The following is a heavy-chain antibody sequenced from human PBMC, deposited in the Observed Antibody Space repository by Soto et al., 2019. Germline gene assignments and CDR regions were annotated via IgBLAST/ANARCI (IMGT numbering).Heavy chain of an antibody. CDR3: ARVYCSGGSCHSVYYGMDV. CDR1: GYTFTSYG. Sequence: ASVKVSCKASGYTFTSYGISWVRQAPGQGLEWMGWISAYNGNTNYAQKLQGRVTMTTDTSTSTAYMELRSLRSDDTAVYYCARVYCSGGSCHSVYYGMDVWGQGTTVTVSS. D-gene: IGHD2-15*01. V-gene: IGHV1-18*04. CDR2: ISAYNGNT. J-gene: IGHJ6*02.